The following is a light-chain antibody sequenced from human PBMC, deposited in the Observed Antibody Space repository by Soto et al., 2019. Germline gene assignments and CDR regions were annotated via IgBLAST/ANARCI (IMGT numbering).Light chain of an antibody. CDR1: QRVTSN. CDR3: QQRSNWPPIT. V-gene: IGKV3-15*01. Sequence: EIVMTQSPATLSVSPGERATLSCRASQRVTSNLAWYQQKPGQAPRLLIYGTSTRATGIPVRFSGSGSGTDFTLTISSLEPEDFAVYYCQQRSNWPPITFGQGTRLEIK. J-gene: IGKJ5*01. CDR2: GTS.